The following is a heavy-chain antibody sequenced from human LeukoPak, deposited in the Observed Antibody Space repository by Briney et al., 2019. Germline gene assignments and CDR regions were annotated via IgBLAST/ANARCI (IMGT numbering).Heavy chain of an antibody. CDR1: GFTFSSYG. CDR3: AKVDSSGWPFDY. CDR2: ISGSGGST. J-gene: IGHJ4*02. V-gene: IGHV3-23*01. Sequence: GGTLRLSCAASGFTFSSYGMSWVRQAPGKGLEWVSAISGSGGSTYYADSVKGRFTISRDNSKNTLYLQMNSLRAEDTAVYYCAKVDSSGWPFDYWGQGTLVTVSS. D-gene: IGHD6-19*01.